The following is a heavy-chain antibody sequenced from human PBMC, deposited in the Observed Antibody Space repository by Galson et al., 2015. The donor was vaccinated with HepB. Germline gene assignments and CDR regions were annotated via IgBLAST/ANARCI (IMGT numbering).Heavy chain of an antibody. J-gene: IGHJ6*02. CDR2: ISYDGSNK. CDR3: ARDILVVVATFVGLGMDV. CDR1: GFTFSSYA. D-gene: IGHD2-21*01. Sequence: SLRLSCAASGFTFSSYAMHWVRQAPGKGLEWVAVISYDGSNKYYADSVKGRFTISRDNSKNTLYLQMNSLRAEDTAVYYCARDILVVVATFVGLGMDVWGQGTTVTVSS. V-gene: IGHV3-30-3*01.